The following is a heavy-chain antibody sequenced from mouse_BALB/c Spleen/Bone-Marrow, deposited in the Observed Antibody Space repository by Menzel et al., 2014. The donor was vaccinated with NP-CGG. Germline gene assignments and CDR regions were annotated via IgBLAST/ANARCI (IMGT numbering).Heavy chain of an antibody. D-gene: IGHD2-14*01. V-gene: IGHV1-67*01. CDR3: AREVRAPWYAMDY. CDR1: GYTFTDYA. CDR2: ISTYNGNT. J-gene: IGHJ4*01. Sequence: VQLVESGPELVRPGVSVKISCKGSGYTFTDYAMHWVKQSHAKSLEWIGVISTYNGNTNYNQKFKGKATMTVDKSSSTAYMELARLTSEDSAIYYCAREVRAPWYAMDYWGQGTSVTDSS.